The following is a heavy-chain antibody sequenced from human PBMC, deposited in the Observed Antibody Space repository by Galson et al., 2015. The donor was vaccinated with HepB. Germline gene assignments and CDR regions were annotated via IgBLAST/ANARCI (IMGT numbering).Heavy chain of an antibody. J-gene: IGHJ6*03. CDR2: MNTNTGKP. Sequence: SVKVSCKASGYTFTDYVVNWVRQAPGQGLEWMGWMNTNTGKPTYAPGFAGRFVFSLDTSVTTAYLQISSLETDDTAVYYCARSPLRLLDWLPYYGYYYMDVWGEGTTVTVSS. D-gene: IGHD3-3*01. CDR3: ARSPLRLLDWLPYYGYYYMDV. V-gene: IGHV7-4-1*02. CDR1: GYTFTDYV.